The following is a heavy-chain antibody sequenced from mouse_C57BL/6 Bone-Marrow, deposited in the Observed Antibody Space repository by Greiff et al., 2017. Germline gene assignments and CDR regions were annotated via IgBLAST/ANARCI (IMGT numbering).Heavy chain of an antibody. V-gene: IGHV1-69*01. Sequence: VQLQQPGAELVMPGASVKLSCKASGYTFTSYWMHWVKQRPGQGLEWIGEIDPSDSYTNYNQKFKGKSTLTVDKSSSTAYMQLSSLTSEDSAVYYCARGWLLPAMDCWGQGTSVTVSS. CDR2: IDPSDSYT. CDR1: GYTFTSYW. J-gene: IGHJ4*01. CDR3: ARGWLLPAMDC. D-gene: IGHD2-3*01.